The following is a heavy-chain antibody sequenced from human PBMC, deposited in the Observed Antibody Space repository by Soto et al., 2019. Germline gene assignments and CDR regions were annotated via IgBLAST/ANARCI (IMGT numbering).Heavy chain of an antibody. D-gene: IGHD2-8*01. CDR1: GGSINSYY. J-gene: IGHJ5*01. CDR2: ISSGGSA. CDR3: ARDAYPNWFEF. V-gene: IGHV4-4*07. Sequence: SETLSLTCNVSGGSINSYYWSWIRQPAGKGLEWIGRISSGGSAIYNPSLKSRVTISVDTSKNQFSLRLTSVTAADTAVYFCARDAYPNWFEFWGKENMVTISS.